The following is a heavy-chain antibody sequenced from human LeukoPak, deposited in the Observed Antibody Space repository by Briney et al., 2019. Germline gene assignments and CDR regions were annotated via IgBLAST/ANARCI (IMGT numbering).Heavy chain of an antibody. CDR3: AKAPVTSCRGAYCYPFDS. CDR2: TSSSDAGT. V-gene: IGHV3-23*01. D-gene: IGHD2-21*01. J-gene: IGHJ4*02. CDR1: GITFSSYA. Sequence: GGTLRLSCAASGITFSSYAMHWVRQAPGKGLEWVAATSSSDAGTYHADSVRGRFTISRDNSKNTLYLQMNSLRAEDAAVYFCAKAPVTSCRGAYCYPFDSWGQGTLVTVSS.